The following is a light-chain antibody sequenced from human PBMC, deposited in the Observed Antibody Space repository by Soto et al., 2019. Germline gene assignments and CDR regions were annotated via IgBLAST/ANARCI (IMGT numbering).Light chain of an antibody. V-gene: IGKV3-15*01. CDR1: QSVGRK. CDR3: QQYDNWPPWT. Sequence: EIVMTQSPATLSVSPGERATLSCRASQSVGRKLAWYQQRPGQAPRLLIYGASTRATGIPARFSGSGSGTEFSLTISSLQSEDFAVYYCQQYDNWPPWTFGQGTEVEIK. J-gene: IGKJ1*01. CDR2: GAS.